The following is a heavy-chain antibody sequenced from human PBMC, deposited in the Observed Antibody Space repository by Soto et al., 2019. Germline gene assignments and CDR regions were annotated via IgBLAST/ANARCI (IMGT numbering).Heavy chain of an antibody. CDR2: ISGSGGST. CDR3: AKDPGGSYSYFQH. Sequence: EVQLLESGGGLVQPGGSLRLSCAASGFTFSSYAMSWVRQAPGKGLEWVSAISGSGGSTYYADSVKGRFTISRDKSKNTLYLQMNSLRAEDTAVYYCAKDPGGSYSYFQHWGQGTLVTVSS. D-gene: IGHD1-26*01. V-gene: IGHV3-23*01. CDR1: GFTFSSYA. J-gene: IGHJ1*01.